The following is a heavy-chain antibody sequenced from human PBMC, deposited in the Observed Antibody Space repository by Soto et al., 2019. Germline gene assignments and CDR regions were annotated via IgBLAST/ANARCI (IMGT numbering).Heavy chain of an antibody. J-gene: IGHJ6*02. Sequence: GWSLRLSCVASGFIFYSFSMSWVRQAPGKGPEWVSGITGNSDAADYAESVKGRFTISRDNSKNTLYLQMNSLRAEDTAIYFCARPPNGAFFHRGVDVWGQGTTVTVSS. CDR1: GFIFYSFS. CDR3: ARPPNGAFFHRGVDV. D-gene: IGHD2-8*01. V-gene: IGHV3-23*01. CDR2: ITGNSDAA.